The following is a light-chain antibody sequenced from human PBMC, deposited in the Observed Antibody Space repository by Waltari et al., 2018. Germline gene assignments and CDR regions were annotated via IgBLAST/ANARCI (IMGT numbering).Light chain of an antibody. V-gene: IGLV2-14*01. CDR1: STDVGFSNS. Sequence: QSALTQPASVSGSPGQSPTISCPGTSTDVGFSNSVSWYQQHTGKAPKLMIYDVSERPSGVSNRFSGSKSGNTASLTISGLQAEDEADYYCNSYAGSSSWVFGGGTKLTVL. CDR2: DVS. CDR3: NSYAGSSSWV. J-gene: IGLJ3*02.